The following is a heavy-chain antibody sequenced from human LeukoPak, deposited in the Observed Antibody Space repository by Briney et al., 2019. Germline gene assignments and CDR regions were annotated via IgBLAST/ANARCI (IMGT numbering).Heavy chain of an antibody. CDR2: IYHSGST. V-gene: IGHV4-38-2*01. CDR3: ARKLYYGDYFDY. Sequence: PSETLSLTCAVSGYSISSGYYWGWIRQPPGKGLEWIATIYHSGSTYYNPSLKSRVTISVDTSKNQFSLKLSSVTAADTAVYYRARKLYYGDYFDYWGQGTLVTVSS. D-gene: IGHD2-8*01. CDR1: GYSISSGYY. J-gene: IGHJ4*02.